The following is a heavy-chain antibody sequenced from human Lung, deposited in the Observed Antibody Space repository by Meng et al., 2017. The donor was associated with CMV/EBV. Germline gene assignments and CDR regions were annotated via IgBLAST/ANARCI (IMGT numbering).Heavy chain of an antibody. CDR2: IPNRGSS. CDR1: GDSINKHIW. CDR3: LRRSGGSV. D-gene: IGHD3-10*01. J-gene: IGHJ1*01. Sequence: RESGRALVKPSETATLLSAVSGDSINKHIWCVWVRQHRGRGLGWIGEIPNRGSSAYNPSLKSLISISIAKSKNQFSLMLTSVTAADTAVYLCLRRSGGSVWGQGTLVTVSS. V-gene: IGHV4-55*02.